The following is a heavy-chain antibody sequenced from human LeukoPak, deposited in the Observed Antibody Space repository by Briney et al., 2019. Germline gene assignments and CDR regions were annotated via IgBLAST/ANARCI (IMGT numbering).Heavy chain of an antibody. J-gene: IGHJ6*03. V-gene: IGHV4-39*01. CDR1: GGSISRSNYY. CDR2: ISHSGST. CDR3: ARHNVYYDSRRYRGVRRTYYYYMDV. Sequence: PSETLSLTCSVSGGSISRSNYYWDWIRQPPGKGLEWIGEISHSGSTNYNPSLKSRITISVDTSRDQLSLSLNSVTAADTGVYYCARHNVYYDSRRYRGVRRTYYYYMDVWGKGTTVTISS. D-gene: IGHD3-22*01.